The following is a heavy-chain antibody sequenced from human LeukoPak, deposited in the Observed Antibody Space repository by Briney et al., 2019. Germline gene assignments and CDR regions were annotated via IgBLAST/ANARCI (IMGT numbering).Heavy chain of an antibody. CDR3: AKDQYYYDSSGYLTFDY. D-gene: IGHD3-22*01. Sequence: SETLSLTCTVSGGSISSYYWSWIRQPPGKGLEWIGYIYYSGSTNYNPSLKSRVTISVDTSKNQFSLKLSYVTAADTAVYYCAKDQYYYDSSGYLTFDYWGQGTLVTVSS. V-gene: IGHV4-59*12. CDR1: GGSISSYY. J-gene: IGHJ4*02. CDR2: IYYSGST.